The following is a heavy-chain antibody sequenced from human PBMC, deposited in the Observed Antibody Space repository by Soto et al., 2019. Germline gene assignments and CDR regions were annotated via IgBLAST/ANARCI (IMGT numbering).Heavy chain of an antibody. CDR2: IIPFVNTT. J-gene: IGHJ4*02. Sequence: QVQLVQSGADVKKPGSSVKVSCKASGGTFSSYAVSWVRQAPGQGLEWMGVIIPFVNTTHYAQKFQGRVTITADESASIAYMEPTRLRAEDPAVCYCARHQWLRDCLTWGQGMLVTVSS. CDR3: ARHQWLRDCLT. D-gene: IGHD5-12*01. V-gene: IGHV1-69*01. CDR1: GGTFSSYA.